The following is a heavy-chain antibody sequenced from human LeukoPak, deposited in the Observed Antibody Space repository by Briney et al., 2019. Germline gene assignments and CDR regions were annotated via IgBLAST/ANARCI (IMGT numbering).Heavy chain of an antibody. CDR3: ARETLSTHAFDI. D-gene: IGHD2-2*01. V-gene: IGHV4-31*03. J-gene: IGHJ3*02. CDR1: GDSSSSDVYY. CDR2: ISNSGST. Sequence: SPSETLSLTCTVSGDSSSSDVYYWTWIRQRPGKGLEWIGYISNSGSTHYSPSLRSRVTISVDTSKNHFSLKLSSVTAADTAVYYCARETLSTHAFDIWGQGTMVTVSS.